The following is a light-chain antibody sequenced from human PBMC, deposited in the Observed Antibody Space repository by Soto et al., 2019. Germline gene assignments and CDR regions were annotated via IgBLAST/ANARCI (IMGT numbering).Light chain of an antibody. CDR2: DVN. Sequence: QSALTQPRSVSGSPGQSVTISCTGTSSDVGGFNSVSWYQQHPGKAPKLMIYDVNKRPSGVPDRFSGSKSGSTASLTISGLQAEDEADHYCCSYAGSYSYAFATGTKVTVL. V-gene: IGLV2-11*01. CDR1: SSDVGGFNS. CDR3: CSYAGSYSYA. J-gene: IGLJ1*01.